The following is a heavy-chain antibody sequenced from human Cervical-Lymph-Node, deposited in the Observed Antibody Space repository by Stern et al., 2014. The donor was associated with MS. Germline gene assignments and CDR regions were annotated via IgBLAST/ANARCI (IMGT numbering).Heavy chain of an antibody. V-gene: IGHV3-9*01. J-gene: IGHJ6*02. CDR3: AKDRDDSSGHPTYGMDV. CDR2: SDWIGGSL. Sequence: EVQLVESGGDLVQPGRSLRLSCAASGFTFADYAMFWVRHAPGKGLEWVASSDWIGGSLAYADSVKGRFTISRDNARNSLLLQMNDLRPEDTSLYFCAKDRDDSSGHPTYGMDVWGQGTRVTVSS. CDR1: GFTFADYA. D-gene: IGHD3-22*01.